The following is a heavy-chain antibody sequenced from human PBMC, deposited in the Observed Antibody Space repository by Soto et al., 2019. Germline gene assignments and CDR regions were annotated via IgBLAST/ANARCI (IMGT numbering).Heavy chain of an antibody. Sequence: QVQLQESGPGLVQPSQTLSLTCTVSGGSISSGGYYWSWIRQHPGTGLEWIGHISYSGSTYYKTSLKTRGTISVDTSRTQFSLIVNSVMAAGPAVDFCARGVLHWGPGALGTVSS. V-gene: IGHV4-31*03. J-gene: IGHJ4*01. CDR2: ISYSGST. CDR1: GGSISSGGYY. CDR3: ARGVLH.